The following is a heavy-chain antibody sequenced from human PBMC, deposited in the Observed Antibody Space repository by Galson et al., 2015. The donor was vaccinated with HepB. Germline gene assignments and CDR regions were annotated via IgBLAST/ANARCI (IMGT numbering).Heavy chain of an antibody. CDR1: GFTFSGSA. CDR2: IRSKANSYAT. CDR3: ISMAAAGGDY. Sequence: SLRLSCAASGFTFSGSAMHWVRQASGKGLEWVGRIRSKANSYATAYAASVKGRFTISRDDSKNTAYLQMNSLKTEDTAVYYCISMAAAGGDYWGQGTLVTVSS. V-gene: IGHV3-73*01. D-gene: IGHD2/OR15-2a*01. J-gene: IGHJ4*02.